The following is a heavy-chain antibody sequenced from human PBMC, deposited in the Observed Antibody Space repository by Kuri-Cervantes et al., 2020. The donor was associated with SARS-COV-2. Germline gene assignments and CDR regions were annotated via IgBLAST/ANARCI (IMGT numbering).Heavy chain of an antibody. D-gene: IGHD6-13*01. CDR1: GYTFTGYY. V-gene: IGHV1-2*02. CDR3: ASFTLDLPYSSSWKNFDY. J-gene: IGHJ4*02. Sequence: ASVKVSCKASGYTFTGYYMHWVRQAPGQGLEWMGWINPNSGGTNYAQKLQGRVTMTTDTSTSTAYMELRSLRSDDTAVYYCASFTLDLPYSSSWKNFDYWGQGTLVTVSS. CDR2: INPNSGGT.